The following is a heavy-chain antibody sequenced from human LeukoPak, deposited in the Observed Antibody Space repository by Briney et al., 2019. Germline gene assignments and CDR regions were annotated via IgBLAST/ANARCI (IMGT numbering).Heavy chain of an antibody. CDR1: GGSISSYY. D-gene: IGHD3-10*01. CDR2: IYYSGST. J-gene: IGHJ4*02. Sequence: PSETLSLTCTVSGGSISSYYWSWIRQPPGKGLEWIGYIYYSGSTNYNPSLKSRVTISVDTSKNQFSLKLSSVTAADTAVYYCARAGTGMALDYWGQGTLVTVSS. CDR3: ARAGTGMALDY. V-gene: IGHV4-59*01.